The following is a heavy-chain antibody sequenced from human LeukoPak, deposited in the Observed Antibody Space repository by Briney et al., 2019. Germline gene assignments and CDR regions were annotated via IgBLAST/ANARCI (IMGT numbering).Heavy chain of an antibody. CDR3: AKKVPANWGSYFDY. V-gene: IGHV3-23*01. CDR2: ISGSGDST. D-gene: IGHD7-27*01. Sequence: GGSLRLSCAASGFTLSSYAMSSVRQAPGKGLEWVSAISGSGDSTYSTDSVKGRFTISRDNSKNTLYLQMNSLRAEDTAVYYCAKKVPANWGSYFDYWGQGTLVTVSS. J-gene: IGHJ4*02. CDR1: GFTLSSYA.